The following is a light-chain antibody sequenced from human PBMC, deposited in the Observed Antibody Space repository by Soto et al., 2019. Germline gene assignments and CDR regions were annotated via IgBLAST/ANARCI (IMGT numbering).Light chain of an antibody. CDR1: NSDDGGYNY. Sequence: QSALTQPASVSGPPGQSITISCTGTNSDDGGYNYVSRYQQHAGRAPQLLIYDVNYRPSGVSDRFSGSKSGNTASLTISGLQAEDEADYYCTSYTSTSTLVFGTGTKLTVL. CDR3: TSYTSTSTLV. CDR2: DVN. V-gene: IGLV2-14*03. J-gene: IGLJ1*01.